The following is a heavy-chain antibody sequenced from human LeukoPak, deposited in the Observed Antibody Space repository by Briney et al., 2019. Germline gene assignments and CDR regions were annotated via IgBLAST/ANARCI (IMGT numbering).Heavy chain of an antibody. CDR1: GGTFSSYA. Sequence: GASVKASCKASGGTFSSYAIGWVRQAPGQGLEWMGGIIPIFGTANYAQKFQGRVTITADESTSTAYMELSSLRSEDTAVYYCATPYCSGGSCYFDYWGQGTLVTVSS. V-gene: IGHV1-69*13. D-gene: IGHD2-15*01. CDR2: IIPIFGTA. J-gene: IGHJ4*02. CDR3: ATPYCSGGSCYFDY.